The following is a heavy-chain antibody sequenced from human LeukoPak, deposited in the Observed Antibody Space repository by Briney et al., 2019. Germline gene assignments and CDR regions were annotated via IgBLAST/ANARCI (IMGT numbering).Heavy chain of an antibody. Sequence: PGGSLRLSCGASGFTFTKHWMSWVRQAPGKGLEWVANIKEDGSVKNYIDSVKGRFTISRDNAKNSVSLQMNSLRAEDTAVYYCGRDIVDGGDDYWGQGALVTVSS. J-gene: IGHJ4*02. D-gene: IGHD2-21*02. CDR2: IKEDGSVK. CDR1: GFTFTKHW. V-gene: IGHV3-7*01. CDR3: GRDIVDGGDDY.